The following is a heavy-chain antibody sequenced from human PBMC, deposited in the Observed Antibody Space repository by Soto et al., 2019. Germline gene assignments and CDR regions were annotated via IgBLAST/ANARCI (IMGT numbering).Heavy chain of an antibody. CDR1: GFPFSSYG. V-gene: IGHV3-33*01. CDR2: IWYDGSNK. D-gene: IGHD6-19*01. J-gene: IGHJ4*02. Sequence: QVQLVESGGGVVQPGRSLRLSCAASGFPFSSYGMHWVRQAPGKGLEWVAVIWYDGSNKYYADSVKGRFTISRDSSKNMLYLQMNSLRAEDTAVYYCARSGGWGQGTLVTVSS. CDR3: ARSGG.